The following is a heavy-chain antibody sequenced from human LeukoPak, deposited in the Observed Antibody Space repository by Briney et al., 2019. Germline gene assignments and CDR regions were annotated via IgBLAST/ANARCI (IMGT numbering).Heavy chain of an antibody. CDR3: ARGKYHYDSSGYYYGGGFDY. D-gene: IGHD3-22*01. J-gene: IGHJ4*02. Sequence: ASETLSLTCTVSGGSISSGSYYWSWIRQPAGKGLEWIGRIYTSGSTNYNPSLKSRVTISVDTSKNQFSLKLSSVTAADTAVYYCARGKYHYDSSGYYYGGGFDYWGQGTLVTVSS. V-gene: IGHV4-61*02. CDR2: IYTSGST. CDR1: GGSISSGSYY.